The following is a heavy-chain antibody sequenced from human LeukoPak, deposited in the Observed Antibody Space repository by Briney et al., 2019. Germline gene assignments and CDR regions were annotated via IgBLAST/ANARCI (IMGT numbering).Heavy chain of an antibody. V-gene: IGHV4-30-2*01. J-gene: IGHJ6*03. D-gene: IGHD2-2*01. CDR1: GGSISSGGYY. CDR2: IYHSGST. Sequence: SQTLALTCTVSGGSISSGGYYWSWIRQPPGKGLEWIGYIYHSGSTYYNPPLKSRHTITINRSQNQLSAKQSSVTPADTAVFYCARVPGTSTHPDYYYYMDVWGKGTTVTVSS. CDR3: ARVPGTSTHPDYYYYMDV.